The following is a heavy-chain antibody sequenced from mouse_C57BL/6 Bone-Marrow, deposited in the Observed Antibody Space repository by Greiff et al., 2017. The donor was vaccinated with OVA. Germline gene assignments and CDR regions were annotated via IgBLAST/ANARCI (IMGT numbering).Heavy chain of an antibody. J-gene: IGHJ1*03. CDR3: AREGWLLIWCFDV. V-gene: IGHV1-26*01. D-gene: IGHD2-3*01. Sequence: VQLQQSGPELVKPGASVKISCKASGYTFTDYYMNWVKQSHGKSLEWIGDINPNNGGTSYNQKFKGKATLTVDKSSSTAYMELRSLTSEDSAVYYCAREGWLLIWCFDVWGTGTTVTVSS. CDR2: INPNNGGT. CDR1: GYTFTDYY.